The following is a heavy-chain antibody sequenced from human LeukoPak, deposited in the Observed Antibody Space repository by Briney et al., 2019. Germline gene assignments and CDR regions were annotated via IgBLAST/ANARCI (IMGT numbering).Heavy chain of an antibody. V-gene: IGHV4-4*02. CDR3: ARLYSSSWTLKPRDYYYGMDV. CDR1: GGSISGGHR. Sequence: SETLSLTCAVSGGSISGGHRWNWVRQPPGKCLERIGEIYLSGSANYNPSLKSRVTISVDTSKNQFSLKLSYVTAADKAVYYCARLYSSSWTLKPRDYYYGMDVWGQGTTVTVSS. CDR2: IYLSGSA. D-gene: IGHD6-13*01. J-gene: IGHJ6*02.